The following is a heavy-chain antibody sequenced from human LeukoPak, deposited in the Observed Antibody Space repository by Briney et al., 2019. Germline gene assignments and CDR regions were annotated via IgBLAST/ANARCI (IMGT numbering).Heavy chain of an antibody. J-gene: IGHJ3*02. Sequence: GGSLRLSCAASGFTFSSYAMSWVRQAPGKGMEWVSAISGSGGSTYYADSVKGRFTISGDNSKNTLYLQMNSLRAEDTAVYYCAKDLRYCSSTSCYTDAFDIWGQGTMVTVSS. CDR3: AKDLRYCSSTSCYTDAFDI. V-gene: IGHV3-23*01. CDR1: GFTFSSYA. CDR2: ISGSGGST. D-gene: IGHD2-2*02.